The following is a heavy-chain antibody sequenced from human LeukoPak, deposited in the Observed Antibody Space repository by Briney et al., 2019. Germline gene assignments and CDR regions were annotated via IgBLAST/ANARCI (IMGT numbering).Heavy chain of an antibody. CDR3: AKGRGAFDI. J-gene: IGHJ3*02. D-gene: IGHD3-10*01. CDR2: ISNDGSNK. V-gene: IGHV3-30*18. Sequence: GGSLTLSCVASGFTFSSYGMHCVRQAPDRGLEWMAVISNDGSNKYYAGTVKVRFTISRDNSKNTVYLQMNNLRAEDTAVYYCAKGRGAFDIWGQGTMVTVSS. CDR1: GFTFSSYG.